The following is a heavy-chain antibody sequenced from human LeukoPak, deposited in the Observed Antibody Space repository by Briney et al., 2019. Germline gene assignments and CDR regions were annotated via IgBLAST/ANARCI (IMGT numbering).Heavy chain of an antibody. D-gene: IGHD6-6*01. CDR1: GFTFSAYA. V-gene: IGHV3-69-1*01. J-gene: IGHJ4*02. CDR3: ARSIADPYFDY. Sequence: GGSLRLSCAGSGFTFSAYAMNWVRQAPGKGLEWVSSISSSSNIYYADSVKGRFTISRDNAKNSLYLQMNSLRAEDTAVYYCARSIADPYFDYWGQGTLVTVSS. CDR2: ISSSSNI.